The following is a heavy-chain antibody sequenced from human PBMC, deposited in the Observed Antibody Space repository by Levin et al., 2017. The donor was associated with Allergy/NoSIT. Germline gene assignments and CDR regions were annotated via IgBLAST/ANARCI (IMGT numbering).Heavy chain of an antibody. CDR1: GFSFSDYP. Sequence: GGSLRLSCAASGFSFSDYPMTWVRQGQGKGLEWVASTSYDGSNKNYADSVKGRFTISRDNSKDTLYLQMSSLRSEDTGVYYCARAVSGGYFDYWGQGTLVTVSS. CDR3: ARAVSGGYFDY. D-gene: IGHD3-10*01. CDR2: TSYDGSNK. J-gene: IGHJ4*02. V-gene: IGHV3-30-3*01.